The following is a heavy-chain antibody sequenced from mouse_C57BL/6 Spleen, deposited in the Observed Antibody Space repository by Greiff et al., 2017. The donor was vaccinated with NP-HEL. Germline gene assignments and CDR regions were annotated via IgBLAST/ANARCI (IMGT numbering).Heavy chain of an antibody. CDR2: IDPNSGGT. V-gene: IGHV1-72*01. CDR3: ARGDSNYVYAMDY. J-gene: IGHJ4*01. Sequence: QVQLKQPGAELVKPGASVKLSCKASGYTFTSYWMHWVKQRPGRGLEWIGRIDPNSGGTKYNEKFKSKATLTVDKPSSTAYMQLSSLTSEDSAVYYCARGDSNYVYAMDYWGQGTSVTVSS. D-gene: IGHD2-5*01. CDR1: GYTFTSYW.